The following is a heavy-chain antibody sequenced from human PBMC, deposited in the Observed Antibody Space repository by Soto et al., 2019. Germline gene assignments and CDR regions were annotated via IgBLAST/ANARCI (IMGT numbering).Heavy chain of an antibody. CDR3: VRRNPSATGIDRFDP. CDR1: GYTFTSYG. Sequence: ASVKVSCKASGYTFTSYGIHWVRQAPGQRLEWMGWINAANGDTKYSPKFQGRVTITRDTSASTAYMGLSSLRSEDTAVYYCVRRNPSATGIDRFDPWGQGALVTVSS. V-gene: IGHV1-3*01. J-gene: IGHJ5*02. CDR2: INAANGDT. D-gene: IGHD6-13*01.